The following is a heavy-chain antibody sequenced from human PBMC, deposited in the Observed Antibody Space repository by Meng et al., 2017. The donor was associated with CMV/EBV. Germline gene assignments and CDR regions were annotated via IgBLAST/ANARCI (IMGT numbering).Heavy chain of an antibody. J-gene: IGHJ6*02. Sequence: GSLRLSCTVSGGSVSSGSYYWSWIRQPPGKGLEWIGYIYYSGSTNYNPSLKSRVTISVDTSKNQFSLKLSSVTAADTAVYYCARCYYDFWSGYYYAGGMDVWGQGTTVTVSS. CDR2: IYYSGST. V-gene: IGHV4-61*01. CDR3: ARCYYDFWSGYYYAGGMDV. CDR1: GGSVSSGSYY. D-gene: IGHD3-3*01.